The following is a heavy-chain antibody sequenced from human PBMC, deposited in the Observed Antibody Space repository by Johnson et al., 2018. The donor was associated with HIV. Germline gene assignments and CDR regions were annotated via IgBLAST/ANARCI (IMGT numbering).Heavy chain of an antibody. V-gene: IGHV3-30-3*01. Sequence: QVQLVESGGGVVQPGRSLRLSCAVSGFTFRSYAMHWVRQAPGKGLEWVAVISFDGHNRYYADSVKGRFTISRDDSKNTMYLQMNRLGPDDTAVYYCATEKTKRVVIGPHDAFDTWGQGTMVTVSS. CDR1: GFTFRSYA. D-gene: IGHD2/OR15-2a*01. CDR2: ISFDGHNR. J-gene: IGHJ3*02. CDR3: ATEKTKRVVIGPHDAFDT.